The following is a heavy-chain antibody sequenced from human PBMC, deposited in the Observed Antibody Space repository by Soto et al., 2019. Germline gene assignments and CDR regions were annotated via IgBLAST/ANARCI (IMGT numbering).Heavy chain of an antibody. J-gene: IGHJ4*02. CDR1: GGSISSYY. Sequence: LSLTCTVSGGSISSYYWSWILQPPGKGLEWIGYIDYSGSTNYNPSLKSRVTISVDTSKNQFSLKLSSVTAADTAVYYCARGSGYDYLYPPNFDYWGQGTLVTVS. CDR3: ARGSGYDYLYPPNFDY. CDR2: IDYSGST. V-gene: IGHV4-59*01. D-gene: IGHD5-12*01.